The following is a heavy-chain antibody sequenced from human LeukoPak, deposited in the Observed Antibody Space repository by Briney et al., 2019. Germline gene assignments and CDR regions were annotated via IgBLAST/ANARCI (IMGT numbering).Heavy chain of an antibody. V-gene: IGHV4-39*07. CDR2: IYSDGGT. J-gene: IGHJ4*02. CDR1: GDSMSRDYYF. D-gene: IGHD3-16*01. CDR3: VRDGGNWDVHY. Sequence: TSETLSLTCTVSGDSMSRDYYFWGWIRQPPGQKLEWIGSIYSDGGTHYNPSFNSRLTMSADMSRNQFSLNLRSVTAADTAVYFCVRDGGNWDVHYWGQGTLVTVSS.